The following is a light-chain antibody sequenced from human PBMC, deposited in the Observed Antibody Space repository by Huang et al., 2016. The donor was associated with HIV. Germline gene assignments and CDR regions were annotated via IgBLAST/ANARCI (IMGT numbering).Light chain of an antibody. Sequence: EIVMTQSPAVMSMSPGERVTLTCRASHSVVNKLAWYQQNPGRAPRLVIYDTSTRSSGVPARFSGSGSGTNFSLTINSLQSEDLAVYYCQHYNNWPLTFGGGTRVEIK. V-gene: IGKV3-15*01. CDR1: HSVVNK. CDR3: QHYNNWPLT. J-gene: IGKJ4*01. CDR2: DTS.